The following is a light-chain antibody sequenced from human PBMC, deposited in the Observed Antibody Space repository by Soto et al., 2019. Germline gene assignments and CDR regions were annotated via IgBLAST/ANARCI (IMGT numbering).Light chain of an antibody. J-gene: IGLJ2*01. V-gene: IGLV2-14*01. CDR2: EVT. CDR3: SSYTSSSTLV. Sequence: QSVLTQPASVSGSPGQSITISCTGTSSDIGGHDYVFWYQQYPGKAPKLLISEVTNRPSGVSNRFSGSKSGNTASLTISGLQAEDEADYYCSSYTSSSTLVFGGGTQLTVL. CDR1: SSDIGGHDY.